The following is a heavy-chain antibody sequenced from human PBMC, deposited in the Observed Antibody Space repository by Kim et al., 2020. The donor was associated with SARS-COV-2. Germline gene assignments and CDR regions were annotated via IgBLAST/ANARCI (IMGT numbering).Heavy chain of an antibody. CDR3: ARVGIAAAGWLELEL. V-gene: IGHV1-18*04. J-gene: IGHJ4*02. CDR2: ISGYNGKK. CDR1: DYTFTSYG. D-gene: IGHD6-25*01. Sequence: ASVKVSCATSDYTFTSYGISWLRQAPGQGLEWMGWISGYNGKKQYAQNIKDRLAMTTNISTSTAYMELRSLTSDDTAVYYCARVGIAAAGWLELELWGQG.